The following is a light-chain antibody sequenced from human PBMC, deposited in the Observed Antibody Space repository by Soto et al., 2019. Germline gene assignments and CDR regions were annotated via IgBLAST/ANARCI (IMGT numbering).Light chain of an antibody. CDR3: QQRSYWPPFT. V-gene: IGKV3-11*01. CDR2: DAS. J-gene: IGKJ3*01. Sequence: EIVLTQSPATLSLSPGXRATLSCRASQSVSSYLAWYQQKPGQTPRLLIYDASNRATGIPARFSGSGSGTDFTLTISSLEPEDFAVYYCQQRSYWPPFTFGSGTKVDIK. CDR1: QSVSSY.